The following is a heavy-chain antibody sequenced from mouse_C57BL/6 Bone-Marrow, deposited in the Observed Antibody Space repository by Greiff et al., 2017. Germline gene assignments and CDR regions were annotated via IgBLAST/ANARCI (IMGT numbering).Heavy chain of an antibody. CDR2: IYWDDAK. Sequence: QVTLKESGPGILQSSQTLSLTCSFSGFSLTTSGMGVSWIRQPSGKGLEWLAHIYWDDAKRYNPSLKSRPTISKDTSRTQVFLTSTSVDTADTATYYCARSRLWPPTGFAYWGQGTLVTVSA. D-gene: IGHD3-2*02. V-gene: IGHV8-12*01. J-gene: IGHJ3*01. CDR1: GFSLTTSGMG. CDR3: ARSRLWPPTGFAY.